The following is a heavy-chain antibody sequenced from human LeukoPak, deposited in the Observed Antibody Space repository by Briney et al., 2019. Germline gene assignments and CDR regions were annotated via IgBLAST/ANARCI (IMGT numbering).Heavy chain of an antibody. V-gene: IGHV4-59*01. CDR2: IYYSGST. CDR3: AYGSRRPGAYDY. CDR1: GGSLSSYY. Sequence: SETLSFTCTVSGGSLSSYYWSWIRQPPGQGLEWIGYIYYSGSTNYNPSLKSRVTISVDTSKNQFSLKLSSVTAADTAVYYCAYGSRRPGAYDYWGQGTLVTVSS. D-gene: IGHD2-8*02. J-gene: IGHJ4*02.